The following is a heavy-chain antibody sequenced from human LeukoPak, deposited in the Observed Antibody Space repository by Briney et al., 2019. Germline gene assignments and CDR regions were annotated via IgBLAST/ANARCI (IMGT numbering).Heavy chain of an antibody. CDR3: ARRENYYDSSGYYSHYFDY. D-gene: IGHD3-22*01. Sequence: GGSLRLSCAASGFTVNSNYMSWVRQAPGKGLEWVSVIYSGGSAYYADSVKGRFTISRDNSKNTLYLQMNSLRAEDTAVYYCARRENYYDSSGYYSHYFDYWGQGTLVTVSS. V-gene: IGHV3-66*01. J-gene: IGHJ4*02. CDR1: GFTVNSNY. CDR2: IYSGGSA.